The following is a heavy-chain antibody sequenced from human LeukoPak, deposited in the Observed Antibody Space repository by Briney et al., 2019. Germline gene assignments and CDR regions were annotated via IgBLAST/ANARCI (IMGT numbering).Heavy chain of an antibody. CDR2: ISISGYST. D-gene: IGHD3-3*01. Sequence: GGSLRLSCAASGFTFSNYYMGWIRRAPGKGLEWISYISISGYSTYYADSVKGRFTISRDNAKNSLYLQMNNLRPEDTAFYYCARRYDFWSGYYGWFDPWGQGTLVTVSS. CDR3: ARRYDFWSGYYGWFDP. J-gene: IGHJ5*02. CDR1: GFTFSNYY. V-gene: IGHV3-11*04.